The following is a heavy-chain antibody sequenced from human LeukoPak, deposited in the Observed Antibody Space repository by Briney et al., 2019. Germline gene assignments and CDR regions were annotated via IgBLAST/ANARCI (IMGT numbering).Heavy chain of an antibody. Sequence: SETLSLTCTVSGGSISNSYWSWIRQPPGKGLEWIGYIYYSGSTNYNPSLKSRVTISVDTSKNQFSLKLSSVTAADTAVYYCARWSGSYYGVFDYWGQGTLVTVSS. CDR1: GGSISNSY. CDR3: ARWSGSYYGVFDY. CDR2: IYYSGST. D-gene: IGHD1-26*01. V-gene: IGHV4-59*08. J-gene: IGHJ4*02.